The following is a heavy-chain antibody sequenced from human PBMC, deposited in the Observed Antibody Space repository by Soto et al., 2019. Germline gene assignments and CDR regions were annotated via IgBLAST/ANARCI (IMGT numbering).Heavy chain of an antibody. CDR1: GFTFSGNA. V-gene: IGHV3-48*01. Sequence: EVQLVESGGGLVQPGGSLRLSCAASGFTFSGNAMNWVRQAPGKGLEWVSYISPSSTTIYYADSVKGRFTISRDNAKNSLYLQMNSLRADDTAVYYCARGGSIAVAGRRSDNWGQGTLVTVSS. CDR2: ISPSSTTI. D-gene: IGHD6-19*01. J-gene: IGHJ4*02. CDR3: ARGGSIAVAGRRSDN.